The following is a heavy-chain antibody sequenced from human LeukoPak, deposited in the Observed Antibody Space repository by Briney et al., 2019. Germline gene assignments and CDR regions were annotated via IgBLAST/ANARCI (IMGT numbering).Heavy chain of an antibody. Sequence: SETLSLTCTVSGYSISSGYYWGWIRQPPGKGLEWIGTIYHSGSTYYNPSLKSRVTMSVDTSKNQFSPKLSSVTAADTAVYYCARGVPAAFWGQGTLVTVSS. J-gene: IGHJ4*02. CDR1: GYSISSGYY. CDR2: IYHSGST. V-gene: IGHV4-38-2*02. CDR3: ARGVPAAF. D-gene: IGHD2-2*01.